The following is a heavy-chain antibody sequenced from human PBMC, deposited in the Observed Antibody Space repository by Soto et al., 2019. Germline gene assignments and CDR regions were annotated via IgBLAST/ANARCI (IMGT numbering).Heavy chain of an antibody. J-gene: IGHJ6*02. V-gene: IGHV3-30*03. CDR2: ISYDGSNK. CDR1: GFTFSSYG. CDR3: ARQSDFWSGSSYYYGMDV. D-gene: IGHD3-3*01. Sequence: QVQLVESGGGVVQPGRSLRLSCAASGFTFSSYGMHWVRQAPGKGLEWVAVISYDGSNKYYADSVKGRFTISRDNSKNTLYLQMSSLRAEDTAVYYCARQSDFWSGSSYYYGMDVWGQGTTVTVSS.